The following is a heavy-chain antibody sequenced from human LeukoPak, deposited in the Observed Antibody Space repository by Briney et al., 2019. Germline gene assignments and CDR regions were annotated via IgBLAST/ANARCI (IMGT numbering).Heavy chain of an antibody. CDR2: IYSGGST. Sequence: GGSLRLSCAASGFTVSSNYMSWVRQAPGKGLEWVSVIYSGGSTYYADSVKGRFTISRDNSKNTLYLQMNSLRAEDTAVYYCARGDDYDSSGYYLFDYWGQGTLVTVSS. D-gene: IGHD3-22*01. CDR1: GFTVSSNY. V-gene: IGHV3-53*01. CDR3: ARGDDYDSSGYYLFDY. J-gene: IGHJ4*02.